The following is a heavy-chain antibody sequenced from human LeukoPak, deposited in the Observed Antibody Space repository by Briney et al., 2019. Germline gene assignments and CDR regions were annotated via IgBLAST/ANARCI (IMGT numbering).Heavy chain of an antibody. J-gene: IGHJ4*02. CDR3: AREMEDLYSGSYFGFLGDY. CDR1: GFTFSSYA. V-gene: IGHV3-64*01. Sequence: GGSLRLSCAASGFTFSSYAMHWVRQAPGKGLEYVSAISSNGGSTYYANSVKGRFTISRDNSKNTLYLQMGSLRAEDMAVYYCAREMEDLYSGSYFGFLGDYWGQGTLVTVSS. D-gene: IGHD1-26*01. CDR2: ISSNGGST.